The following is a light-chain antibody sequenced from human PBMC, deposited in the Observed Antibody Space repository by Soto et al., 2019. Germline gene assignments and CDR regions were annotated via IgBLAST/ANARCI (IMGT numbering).Light chain of an antibody. Sequence: DIQMTQSPSSLSASVGDRVTITCRASQGIRNDLGWYQQKPGKAPKLLIYSASSLRSGVPSRFSGSGYGTEFTLTLNSLQPEDFAVYYCLQHNTYPLTFGGGTKVEIK. CDR2: SAS. CDR3: LQHNTYPLT. CDR1: QGIRND. V-gene: IGKV1-17*01. J-gene: IGKJ4*01.